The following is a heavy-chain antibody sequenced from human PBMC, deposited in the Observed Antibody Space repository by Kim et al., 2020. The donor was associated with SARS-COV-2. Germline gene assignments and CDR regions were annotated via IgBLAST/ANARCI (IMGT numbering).Heavy chain of an antibody. V-gene: IGHV1-2*02. J-gene: IGHJ4*02. CDR3: ARANRFFDY. CDR2: GGT. Sequence: GGTTSDRKFQGRVTMTRDTSISTAYMELSRLRSDDTAVYYCARANRFFDYWGQGTLVTVSS.